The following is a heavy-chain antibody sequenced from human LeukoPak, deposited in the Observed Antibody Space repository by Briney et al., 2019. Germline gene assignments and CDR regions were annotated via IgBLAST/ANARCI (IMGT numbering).Heavy chain of an antibody. J-gene: IGHJ4*02. V-gene: IGHV3-23*01. CDR3: ARYRGKTVAATPFDY. CDR2: ISGSGGST. D-gene: IGHD1-26*01. Sequence: GGTLRLSCAASGFTFSSYGMSWVRQAPGKGLEWVSAISGSGGSTYYADSVKGRVTISRDNSKNTLYLQMNSLRVEDTAIYYCARYRGKTVAATPFDYWGQGTLVTVSS. CDR1: GFTFSSYG.